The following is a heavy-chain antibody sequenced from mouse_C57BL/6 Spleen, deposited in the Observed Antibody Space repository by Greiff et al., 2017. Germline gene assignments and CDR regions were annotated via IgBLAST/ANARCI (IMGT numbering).Heavy chain of an antibody. CDR3: ARERGYDGYYDY. V-gene: IGHV5-16*01. CDR1: GFTFSDYY. J-gene: IGHJ2*01. CDR2: INYDGSST. D-gene: IGHD2-3*01. Sequence: EVHLVESEGGLVQPGSSMKLSCTASGFTFSDYYMAWVRQVPEKGLEWVANINYDGSSTYYLDSLKSRFIISRDNAKNILYLQMSSLKSEDTATYYCARERGYDGYYDYWGQGTTLTVSS.